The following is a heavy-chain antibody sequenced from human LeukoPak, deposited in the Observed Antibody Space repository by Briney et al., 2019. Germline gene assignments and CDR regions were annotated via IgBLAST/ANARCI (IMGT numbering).Heavy chain of an antibody. CDR2: IIPILGIA. CDR3: AAPRVGWELPTGC. D-gene: IGHD1-26*01. CDR1: GGTFSSYA. Sequence: SVKVSCKASGGTFSSYAISWVRQAPGQGLEWMGRIIPILGIANYAQKFQGRVTITADKSTSTAYMELSSLRSEDTAVYYCAAPRVGWELPTGCWGQGTLVTVSS. V-gene: IGHV1-69*04. J-gene: IGHJ4*02.